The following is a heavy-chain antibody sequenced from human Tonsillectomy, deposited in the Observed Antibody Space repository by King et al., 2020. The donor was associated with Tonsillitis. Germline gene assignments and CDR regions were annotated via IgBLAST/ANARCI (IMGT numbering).Heavy chain of an antibody. CDR2: IYYSGST. CDR1: GGSISSSNYY. CDR3: ARAGGVAFGDLLSGRRSCAFDI. J-gene: IGHJ3*02. D-gene: IGHD3-10*01. Sequence: QLQESGPGLVKPSETLSLTCTVSGGSISSSNYYWGWIRQPPGKGLEWIGSIYYSGSTYYNPSLKSRVTISVDTSKNQFSLKLSFVNAADTAGNYCARAGGVAFGDLLSGRRSCAFDILGQGTMVTVSS. V-gene: IGHV4-39*01.